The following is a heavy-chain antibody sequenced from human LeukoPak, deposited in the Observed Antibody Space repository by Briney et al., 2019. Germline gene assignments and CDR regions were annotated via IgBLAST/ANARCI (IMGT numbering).Heavy chain of an antibody. Sequence: GGSLRLSCAASGFTFSSYWMSWVRQAPGKGLEGVANIKQDGSEKYYVDSVKGRFTISRDNAKNSLYLQMNSLRAEDTAVYYCARELLYSSSWYTGVSFDYWGQGTLVTVSS. CDR2: IKQDGSEK. D-gene: IGHD6-13*01. J-gene: IGHJ4*02. CDR3: ARELLYSSSWYTGVSFDY. V-gene: IGHV3-7*01. CDR1: GFTFSSYW.